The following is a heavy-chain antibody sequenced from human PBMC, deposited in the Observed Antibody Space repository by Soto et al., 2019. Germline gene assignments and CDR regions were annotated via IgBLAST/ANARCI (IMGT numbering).Heavy chain of an antibody. CDR3: ARHLLLYYYDSSGYYLRDAFDI. D-gene: IGHD3-22*01. CDR1: GGSINSHY. V-gene: IGHV4-59*08. CDR2: ISYSGST. Sequence: SETLSLTCTVSGGSINSHYWSWIRQPPGKGLEWIGYISYSGSTNYNPSLKSRVTISVDTSKNQFSLKLSSVTAADTAVYYCARHLLLYYYDSSGYYLRDAFDIWGQGTMVTVSS. J-gene: IGHJ3*02.